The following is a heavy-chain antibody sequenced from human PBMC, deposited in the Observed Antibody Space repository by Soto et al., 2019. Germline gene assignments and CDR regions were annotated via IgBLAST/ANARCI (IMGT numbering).Heavy chain of an antibody. J-gene: IGHJ6*02. CDR1: GFTFSNYA. D-gene: IGHD3-22*01. V-gene: IGHV3-23*01. CDR3: AKDHYDSSGNYSPFYYGMDI. CDR2: ISGSGSGT. Sequence: EVQLLESGGGLVQPGGSLRLSCAASGFTFSNYAMNWVRQAPGKGLEWVSSISGSGSGTYYAVSVKGRITISRDNSKYTLFLQMNSLRAEDTAVYHCAKDHYDSSGNYSPFYYGMDIWGQGTTVTVSS.